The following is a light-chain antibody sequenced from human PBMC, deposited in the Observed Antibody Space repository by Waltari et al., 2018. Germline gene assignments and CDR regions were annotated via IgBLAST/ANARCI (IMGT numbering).Light chain of an antibody. J-gene: IGKJ1*01. V-gene: IGKV3-20*01. Sequence: EIVFTQSPGPLSLSPGETATLSCRASQSISRYLAWYQQKPGQAPRLLIYAASSRATGIPDRFSGSGSGTDFSLTISRLEPEDFAVYYCQNHERLPAMFGQGTKVEIK. CDR1: QSISRY. CDR2: AAS. CDR3: QNHERLPAM.